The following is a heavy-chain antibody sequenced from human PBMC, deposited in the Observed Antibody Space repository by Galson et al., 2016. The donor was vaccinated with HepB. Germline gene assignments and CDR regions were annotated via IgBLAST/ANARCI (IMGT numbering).Heavy chain of an antibody. CDR3: AKDQTTYDPGWYFDI. Sequence: SLRLSCAASGFTFSNFAMTWVRQAPGKGLEWVSGISGSGDSAYYGDSVKGRFSISRDNSKNTLYLQMNSLRADDTAVYFCAKDQTTYDPGWYFDIWGRGTLVTVSS. CDR2: ISGSGDSA. CDR1: GFTFSNFA. J-gene: IGHJ2*01. D-gene: IGHD3-3*01. V-gene: IGHV3-23*01.